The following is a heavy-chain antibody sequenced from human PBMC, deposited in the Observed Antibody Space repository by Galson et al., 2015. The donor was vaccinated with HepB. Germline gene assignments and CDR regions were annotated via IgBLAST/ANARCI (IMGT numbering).Heavy chain of an antibody. Sequence: SLRLSCAASGFTFSSYGMHWVRQAPGKGLEWVAVISYDGSNKYYADSVKGRFTISRDNSKNTLYLQMNSLRAEDTAVYYCAKDWVAVAENWFDPWGQGTLVTVSS. CDR3: AKDWVAVAENWFDP. CDR1: GFTFSSYG. J-gene: IGHJ5*02. CDR2: ISYDGSNK. D-gene: IGHD6-19*01. V-gene: IGHV3-30*18.